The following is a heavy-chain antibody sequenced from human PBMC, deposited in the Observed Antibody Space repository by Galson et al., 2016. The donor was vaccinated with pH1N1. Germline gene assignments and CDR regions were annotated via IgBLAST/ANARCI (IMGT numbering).Heavy chain of an antibody. V-gene: IGHV1-8*01. Sequence: CKASGYTLTSYDINWVRQATGQGLEWMGWMNPNNGNADYAPKFQGRVTLTRNASINTAYMELSSLTSEDTAVYYCARGPVYWYFDLVGRGTPVIVSS. CDR1: GYTLTSYD. J-gene: IGHJ2*01. CDR2: MNPNNGNA. CDR3: ARGPVYWYFDL.